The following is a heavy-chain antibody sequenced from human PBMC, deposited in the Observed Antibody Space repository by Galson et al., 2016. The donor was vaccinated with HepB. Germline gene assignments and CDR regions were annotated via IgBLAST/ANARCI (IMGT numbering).Heavy chain of an antibody. CDR2: ISSDGTYK. D-gene: IGHD6-19*01. V-gene: IGHV3-30-3*02. CDR1: GFILSDYT. J-gene: IGHJ4*02. CDR3: ARNPRPSSGWDDY. Sequence: SPRLSCAGSGFILSDYTIQWVRQAPGKGLEWVAVISSDGTYKYFTDSVRGRFSFSRDSSNNTLYLQMNSLTSDDTAVYYCARNPRPSSGWDDYWGQGTLVVVSS.